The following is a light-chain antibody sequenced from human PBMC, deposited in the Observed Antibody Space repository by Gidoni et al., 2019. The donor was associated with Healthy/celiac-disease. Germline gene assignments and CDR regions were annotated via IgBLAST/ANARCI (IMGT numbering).Light chain of an antibody. J-gene: IGKJ4*01. CDR2: GAS. Sequence: EIVMTQSPATLSVSPGERATLSCRASQSVSSNLAWYQQKPGQAPRLLIYGASTRATGIPARFSGSGSGTEFTLTISSLQSEDFAVYYCQQKTFXGXTKVXIK. CDR3: QQKT. CDR1: QSVSSN. V-gene: IGKV3-15*01.